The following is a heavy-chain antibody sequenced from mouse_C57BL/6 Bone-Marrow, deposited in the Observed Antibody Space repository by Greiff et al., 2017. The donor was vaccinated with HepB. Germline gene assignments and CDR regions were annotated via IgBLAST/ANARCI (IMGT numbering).Heavy chain of an antibody. CDR2: IYPGDGDT. J-gene: IGHJ2*01. CDR1: GYAFSSSW. CDR3: ASLGDY. V-gene: IGHV1-82*01. Sequence: VKLQESGPELVKPGASVKISCKASGYAFSSSWMNWVKQRPGKGLEWIGRIYPGDGDTNYNGKFKGKATLTADKSSSTAYMQLSSLTSEDSAVYFCASLGDYWGQGTTLTVSS. D-gene: IGHD4-1*01.